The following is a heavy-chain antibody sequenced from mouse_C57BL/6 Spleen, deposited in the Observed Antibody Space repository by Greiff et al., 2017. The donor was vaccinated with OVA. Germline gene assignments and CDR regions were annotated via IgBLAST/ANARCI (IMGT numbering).Heavy chain of an antibody. CDR2: IYPGDGDT. D-gene: IGHD2-3*01. CDR3: ADGIFYAMDY. Sequence: QVQLQQSGPELVKPGASVKISCKASGYAFSSSWMNWVKQRPGKGLEWIGRIYPGDGDTTYNGKFKGKATLTADKSSSTAYMQLSSLTSEDSAVYFCADGIFYAMDYWGQGTSVTVSS. J-gene: IGHJ4*01. V-gene: IGHV1-82*01. CDR1: GYAFSSSW.